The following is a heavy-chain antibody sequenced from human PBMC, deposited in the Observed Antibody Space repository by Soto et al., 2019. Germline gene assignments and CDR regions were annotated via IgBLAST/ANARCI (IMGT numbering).Heavy chain of an antibody. J-gene: IGHJ4*02. CDR2: IYPGDSVT. CDR1: GYSITNYN. CDR3: ARHATYYDILSGYYFDY. D-gene: IGHD3-9*01. V-gene: IGHV5-51*01. Sequence: GESLKISCNGSGYSITNYNIALVRELPGKGLEWMGIIYPGDSVTRYSPSFQGQVTISADKSTSTAYLQWSSLKASDTAMYYCARHATYYDILSGYYFDYWGQGTLVTVSS.